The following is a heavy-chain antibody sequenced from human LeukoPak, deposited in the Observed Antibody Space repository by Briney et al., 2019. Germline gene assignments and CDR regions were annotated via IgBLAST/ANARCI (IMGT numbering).Heavy chain of an antibody. V-gene: IGHV3-23*01. J-gene: IGHJ4*02. CDR3: ASCSSTNCY. CDR2: ISGSGDKT. Sequence: GGSLRLSCVASGFTFGSYAMTWVRQPPGKGLEWVASISGSGDKTYCADSVKGRFTISRDNSKTTLFLQLNSLGAGDTAVYYCASCSSTNCYWGQGTLVTVSS. CDR1: GFTFGSYA. D-gene: IGHD2-2*01.